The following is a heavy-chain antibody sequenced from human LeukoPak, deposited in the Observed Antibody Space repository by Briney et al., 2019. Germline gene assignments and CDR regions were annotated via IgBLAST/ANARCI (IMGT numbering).Heavy chain of an antibody. J-gene: IGHJ3*02. CDR1: GGSFSGYY. CDR2: INHSGST. V-gene: IGHV4-34*01. Sequence: PSATLSLTCAVYGGSFSGYYWSWIRQPPGKGLEWIGEINHSGSTNYNPSLKSRVTISVDTSKNQFSLKLSSVTAADTAVYYCARGRPRLGYCSSTSCYNSDAFDIWGQGTMVTVSS. CDR3: ARGRPRLGYCSSTSCYNSDAFDI. D-gene: IGHD2-2*02.